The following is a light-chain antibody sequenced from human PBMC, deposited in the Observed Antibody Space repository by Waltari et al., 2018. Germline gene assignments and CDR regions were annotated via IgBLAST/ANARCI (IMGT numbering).Light chain of an antibody. CDR2: VNSDGCH. CDR1: IEHSNYA. J-gene: IGLJ2*01. V-gene: IGLV4-69*01. CDR3: QVWDTVSHVL. Sequence: VVTHSPSASASLGASVNLTCSLSIEHSNYAIAWHQQKPEQGPRYVMKVNSDGCHEKGAVSPDRFSGSSSGPERYLTSSSLQFEDEAAYYCQVWDTVSHVLFGGGTTLTVL.